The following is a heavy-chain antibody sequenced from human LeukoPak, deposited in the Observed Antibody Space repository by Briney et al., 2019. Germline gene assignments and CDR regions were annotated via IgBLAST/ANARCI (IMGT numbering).Heavy chain of an antibody. CDR3: AGVRYSYGQYFDY. CDR2: ISSSSSTI. CDR1: GFTFSSYA. V-gene: IGHV3-48*04. Sequence: PGGSLRLSCAASGFTFSSYAMSWVRQAPGKGLEWVSYISSSSSTIYYADSVKGRFTISRDNAKNSLYLQMNSLRAEDTAVYYCAGVRYSYGQYFDYWGQGTLVTVSS. J-gene: IGHJ4*02. D-gene: IGHD5-18*01.